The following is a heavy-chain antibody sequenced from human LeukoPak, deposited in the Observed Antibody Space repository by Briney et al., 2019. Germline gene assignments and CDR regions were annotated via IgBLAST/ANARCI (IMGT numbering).Heavy chain of an antibody. D-gene: IGHD6-19*01. J-gene: IGHJ4*02. CDR1: GYTLTDLS. CDR3: ATEVGSRYFEY. CDR2: VDSDDGER. V-gene: IGHV1-24*01. Sequence: GASVKVSCKVSGYTLTDLSMHWVRQAPGKGLEWMGGVDSDDGERLYAQKFQGRVTTTEDAFIDTAYMELSGLRSDDTAVYFCATEVGSRYFEYWGRGALVTVSS.